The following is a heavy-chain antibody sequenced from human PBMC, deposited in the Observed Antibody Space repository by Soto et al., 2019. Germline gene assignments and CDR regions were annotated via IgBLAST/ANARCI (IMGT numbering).Heavy chain of an antibody. Sequence: QVQLQQWAAGLLKPLETLSRRCAVNDGSLSGYNWTWTRQPPSKGPAWIGQVNAGGSANDNPSVKSRVIISVGTSKNEFCLVVIAVTAAATGVYYCARGLFSGISSSGGLYFFDYCGHGTLVSVSS. CDR3: ARGLFSGISSSGGLYFFDY. J-gene: IGHJ4*01. CDR2: VNAGGSA. V-gene: IGHV4-34*01. D-gene: IGHD2-15*01. CDR1: DGSLSGYN.